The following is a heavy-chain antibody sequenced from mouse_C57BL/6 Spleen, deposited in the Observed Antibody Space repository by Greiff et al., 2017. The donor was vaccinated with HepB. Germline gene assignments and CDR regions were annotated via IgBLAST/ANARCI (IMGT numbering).Heavy chain of an antibody. CDR1: GFTFRDYG. CDR3: AQLGWFAY. D-gene: IGHD4-1*02. V-gene: IGHV5-17*01. CDR2: ISSGSSTI. Sequence: EVKLVESGGGLVKPGGSLKLSCAASGFTFRDYGMHWVRQAPEKGLEWVAYISSGSSTIYYADTVKGRFTISRDNAKNTLFLQMTSLRSEDTAMYYCAQLGWFAYWGQGTLVTVSA. J-gene: IGHJ3*01.